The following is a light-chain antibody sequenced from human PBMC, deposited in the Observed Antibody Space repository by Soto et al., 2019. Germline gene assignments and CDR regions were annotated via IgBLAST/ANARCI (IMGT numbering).Light chain of an antibody. Sequence: QSVLTQPASVSGSPGQSITISCSGTSSDVGGYDYVSWYQLHPGKAPKLMVFEVSNRPSGVSYRFSGSKSGNTASLTISGLQAEDEADYFCSSYSISTASLFGTGTKVTVL. CDR2: EVS. CDR3: SSYSISTASL. V-gene: IGLV2-14*01. J-gene: IGLJ1*01. CDR1: SSDVGGYDY.